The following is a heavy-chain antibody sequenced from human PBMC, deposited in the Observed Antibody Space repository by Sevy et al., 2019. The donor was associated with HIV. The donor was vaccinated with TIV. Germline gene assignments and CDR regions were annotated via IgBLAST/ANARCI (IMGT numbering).Heavy chain of an antibody. CDR3: AREGYCSSTSCYYYYYYGMDV. Sequence: GGSLRLSCAASGFTFSSYAMSWVRQAPGKGLEWVSAISGSGGSTYYADSVKGRFTISRDNSKNTLYLQMNSLRAEDTAVYYCAREGYCSSTSCYYYYYYGMDVWGQGTTVTVSS. D-gene: IGHD2-2*01. J-gene: IGHJ6*02. CDR2: ISGSGGST. CDR1: GFTFSSYA. V-gene: IGHV3-23*01.